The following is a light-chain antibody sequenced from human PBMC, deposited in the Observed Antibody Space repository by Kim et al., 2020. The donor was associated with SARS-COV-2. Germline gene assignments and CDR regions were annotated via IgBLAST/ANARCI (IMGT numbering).Light chain of an antibody. CDR3: QSADSSGTYEV. J-gene: IGLJ1*01. V-gene: IGLV3-25*03. Sequence: TGQTARITCSGDALPKQYAYWYQQKPGQAPVLVIYKDSERPSGIPERFSGSSSGTTVTLTISGVQAEDEADYYCQSADSSGTYEVFGTGTKVTVL. CDR1: ALPKQY. CDR2: KDS.